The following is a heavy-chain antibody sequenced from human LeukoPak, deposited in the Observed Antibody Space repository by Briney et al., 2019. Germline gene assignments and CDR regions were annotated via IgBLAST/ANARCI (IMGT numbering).Heavy chain of an antibody. Sequence: SETLSLTCAVYGGSFSGYYWSWIRQPPGKGLEWIGEINHSGSTNYNPSLKSRVTISVDTSKNQFSLQLSSVTAADTAVYYCARAVDSSGYYYVHFDYWGQGTLVTVSS. J-gene: IGHJ4*02. CDR2: INHSGST. V-gene: IGHV4-34*01. D-gene: IGHD3-22*01. CDR3: ARAVDSSGYYYVHFDY. CDR1: GGSFSGYY.